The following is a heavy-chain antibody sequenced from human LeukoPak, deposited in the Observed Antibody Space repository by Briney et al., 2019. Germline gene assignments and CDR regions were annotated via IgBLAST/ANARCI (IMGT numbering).Heavy chain of an antibody. J-gene: IGHJ4*02. CDR1: GFTFSSYG. V-gene: IGHV3-30*02. D-gene: IGHD3-10*01. Sequence: PGGSLRLSCAASGFTFSSYGMHWVRQAPGKGLEWVAVIRYDGSNKYDADSVKGRFTISRDNSKNTLYLQVNSLRAEDTAVYYCAKAAYGSGDYWGQGTLVTVSS. CDR2: IRYDGSNK. CDR3: AKAAYGSGDY.